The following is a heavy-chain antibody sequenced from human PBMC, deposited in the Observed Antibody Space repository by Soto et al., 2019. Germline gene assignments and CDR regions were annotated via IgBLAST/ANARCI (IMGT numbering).Heavy chain of an antibody. Sequence: QLQLQESGPGLVKPSETLSLTCTVSGGSISSSSYYWGWIRQPPGKGLEWIGSIYYSGSTYYNPSLKSRVTISVDTSKNQFSLKLSSVTAADTAVYYCARIVRGVILWFDPWGQGTLVTVSS. CDR2: IYYSGST. D-gene: IGHD3-10*01. CDR1: GGSISSSSYY. J-gene: IGHJ5*02. V-gene: IGHV4-39*01. CDR3: ARIVRGVILWFDP.